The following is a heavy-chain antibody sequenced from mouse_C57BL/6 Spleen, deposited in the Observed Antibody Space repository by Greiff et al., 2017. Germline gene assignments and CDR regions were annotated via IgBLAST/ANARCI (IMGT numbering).Heavy chain of an antibody. CDR3: AREKDSSGLDY. V-gene: IGHV3-6*01. CDR2: ISYDGSN. D-gene: IGHD3-2*02. J-gene: IGHJ2*01. Sequence: EVKLQQSGPGLVKPSQSLSLTCSVTGYSITSGYYWNWIRQFPGNKLEWMGYISYDGSNNYNPSLKNRISITRDTSKNQFFLKLNSVTTEDTATYYCAREKDSSGLDYWGQGTTLTVSS. CDR1: GYSITSGYY.